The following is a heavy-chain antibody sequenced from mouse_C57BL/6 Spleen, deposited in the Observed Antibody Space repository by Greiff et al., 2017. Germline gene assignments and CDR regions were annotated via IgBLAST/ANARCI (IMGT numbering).Heavy chain of an antibody. V-gene: IGHV1-85*01. J-gene: IGHJ2*01. CDR1: GYTFTSYD. D-gene: IGHD2-3*01. CDR3: ARGGDGYYHYFDY. CDR2: IYPRDGST. Sequence: VKVVESGPELVKPGASVKLSCKASGYTFTSYDINWVKQRPGQGLEWIGWIYPRDGSTKYNEKFKGKATLTVDTSSSTAYMELHSLTSEDSAVYFCARGGDGYYHYFDYWGQGTTLTVSS.